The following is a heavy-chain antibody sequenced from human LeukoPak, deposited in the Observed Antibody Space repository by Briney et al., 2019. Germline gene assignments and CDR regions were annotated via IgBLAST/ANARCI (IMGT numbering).Heavy chain of an antibody. D-gene: IGHD1-26*01. J-gene: IGHJ4*02. CDR2: IRDKTNGYTT. CDR3: ARRGPDRALDY. Sequence: GGSLRLSCGGSGFRFSNYPMDWVRQAQGKGPEWVARIRDKTNGYTTEYAASVRNRFIISRDDSKNSLYFQRNSLKSEDTAVYYCARRGPDRALDYWGQGTMVTVSS. V-gene: IGHV3-72*01. CDR1: GFRFSNYP.